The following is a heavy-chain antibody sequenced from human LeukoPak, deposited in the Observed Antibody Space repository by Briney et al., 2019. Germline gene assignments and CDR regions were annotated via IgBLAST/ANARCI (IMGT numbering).Heavy chain of an antibody. J-gene: IGHJ4*02. D-gene: IGHD3/OR15-3a*01. CDR1: GVSLSSSY. V-gene: IGHV4-59*01. CDR3: ARDVDGLWIDY. Sequence: SETLSLTCTVSGVSLSSSYWTWIRQPPGKGLEWIGYIFYSGSTNYNPSLKSRGTISVDTSRDQFSLKLTSVTAAETAIYYCARDVDGLWIDYWGQGALVTVSS. CDR2: IFYSGST.